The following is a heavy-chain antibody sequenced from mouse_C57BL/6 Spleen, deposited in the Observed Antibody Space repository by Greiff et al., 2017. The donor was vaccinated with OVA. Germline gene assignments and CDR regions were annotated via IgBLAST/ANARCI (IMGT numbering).Heavy chain of an antibody. J-gene: IGHJ4*01. Sequence: QVQLQQPGTELVKPGASVKLSCKASGYTFTSYWMHWVKQRPGQGLEWIGNINPSNGGTNYNEKFKSKATLTVDKSSSTAYMQLSSLTSEDSAVYYCAKEKCIRENYYAMDYWGQGTSVTVSS. CDR2: INPSNGGT. CDR3: AKEKCIRENYYAMDY. CDR1: GYTFTSYW. D-gene: IGHD1-3*01. V-gene: IGHV1-53*01.